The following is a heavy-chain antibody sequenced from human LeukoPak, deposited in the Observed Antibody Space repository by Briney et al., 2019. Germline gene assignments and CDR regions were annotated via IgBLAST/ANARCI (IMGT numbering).Heavy chain of an antibody. Sequence: PSETLSLTCAVYGGSFSGYYWSWIRQPPGKGLEWIGEINHSGSTNYNPSLKSRVTISVDTSKNQFSLKLSSVTAADTAVYYCARDYPIVVVPAAIQNWFDPWGQGTLVTVSS. CDR3: ARDYPIVVVPAAIQNWFDP. CDR2: INHSGST. CDR1: GGSFSGYY. D-gene: IGHD2-2*02. J-gene: IGHJ5*02. V-gene: IGHV4-34*01.